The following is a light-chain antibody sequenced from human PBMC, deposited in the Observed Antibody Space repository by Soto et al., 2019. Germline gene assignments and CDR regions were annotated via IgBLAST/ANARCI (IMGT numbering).Light chain of an antibody. Sequence: EIVLTQSPGTLSLSPGERATLSCRASQSVTNSLAWYQQKPGQAPRLLIYDASNRAAGIPARFSGSGSGTDFTLTISSLEPEDFGVYYCQQRSKWPLTFGGGTKVEI. V-gene: IGKV3-11*01. CDR2: DAS. CDR1: QSVTNS. CDR3: QQRSKWPLT. J-gene: IGKJ4*01.